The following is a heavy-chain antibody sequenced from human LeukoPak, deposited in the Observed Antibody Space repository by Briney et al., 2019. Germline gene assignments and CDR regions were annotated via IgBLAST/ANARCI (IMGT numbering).Heavy chain of an antibody. CDR3: SRGSNGDY. CDR2: ISGSGGST. V-gene: IGHV3-23*01. J-gene: IGHJ4*02. D-gene: IGHD2-8*01. CDR1: GFTFSSYA. Sequence: PGGSLRLSCAASGFTFSSYAMSWVRQAPGKGLEWVSAISGSGGSTYYADSVKGRFTISRDNAKNSLFLQMNGLRAEDTAVYYCSRGSNGDYWGQGTLVTVSS.